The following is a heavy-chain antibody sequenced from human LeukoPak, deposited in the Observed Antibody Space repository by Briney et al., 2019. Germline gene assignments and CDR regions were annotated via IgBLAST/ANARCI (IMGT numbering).Heavy chain of an antibody. V-gene: IGHV1-69*04. CDR3: ARARLLGDSSDAFDI. D-gene: IGHD3-22*01. Sequence: WASVKVSCKVSGGTFSSYDISWVRQAPGQGREWMGRIIPNLGITNYAQNFQSRVTITADKSTSTAYMELSSLRSADTAVYYCARARLLGDSSDAFDIWGQGTMVTVSS. CDR2: IIPNLGIT. CDR1: GGTFSSYD. J-gene: IGHJ3*02.